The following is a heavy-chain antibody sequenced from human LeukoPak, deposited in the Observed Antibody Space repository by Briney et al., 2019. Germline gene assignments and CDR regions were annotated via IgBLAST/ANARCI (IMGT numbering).Heavy chain of an antibody. Sequence: PSQTLSLTCTVSGGSISSGGYYWGWIRQPPGKGLEWIGSIYHSGSTYYNPSLKSRVTISVDTSKNQFSLKLSSVTAADTAVYYCARGYYYGFSRGDWFDPWGQGTLVTVSS. D-gene: IGHD3-10*01. CDR2: IYHSGST. J-gene: IGHJ5*02. CDR1: GGSISSGGYY. V-gene: IGHV4-39*07. CDR3: ARGYYYGFSRGDWFDP.